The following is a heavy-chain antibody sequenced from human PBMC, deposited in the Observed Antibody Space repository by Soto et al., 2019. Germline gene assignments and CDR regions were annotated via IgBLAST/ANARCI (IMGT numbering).Heavy chain of an antibody. V-gene: IGHV3-21*01. CDR2: ISSSSSYI. J-gene: IGHJ5*02. Sequence: ELQLVESGGGLVKPGGSLRLSCAASGFTFSSYSMNWVRQAPGKGLEWVSSISSSSSYIYYADSVKGRFTISRDNAKNSLYLQMNSLRAEDTAVYYCARPAVPSGGWFDPWGQGTLVTVSS. CDR3: ARPAVPSGGWFDP. CDR1: GFTFSSYS. D-gene: IGHD3-10*01.